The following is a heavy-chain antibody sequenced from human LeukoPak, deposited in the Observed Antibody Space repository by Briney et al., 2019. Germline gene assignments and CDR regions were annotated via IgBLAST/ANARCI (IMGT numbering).Heavy chain of an antibody. J-gene: IGHJ6*02. D-gene: IGHD2-2*01. Sequence: SVKVSCKASGGTFSSYAISWVRQAPGQGLEWMGRIIPILGIANYAQKFQGRVTITADKSTSTAYMELSSLRSEDTAVYYCARPIIGYCSSTSCYYGMDVWGQGTTVTVSS. CDR1: GGTFSSYA. CDR2: IIPILGIA. CDR3: ARPIIGYCSSTSCYYGMDV. V-gene: IGHV1-69*04.